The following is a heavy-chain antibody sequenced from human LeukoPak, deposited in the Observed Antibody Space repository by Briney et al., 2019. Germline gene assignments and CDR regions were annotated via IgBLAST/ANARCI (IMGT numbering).Heavy chain of an antibody. V-gene: IGHV3-7*03. J-gene: IGHJ4*02. Sequence: PGGSLRLSCVVSGFTLSSRWMMWVRQAPGKGLEWVANIKLDGSEKNYVDSVKGRFTISRDNTKNSLYLQMNSLRAEDTAVFYCARDQYDTWSRRGNFDSWGQGTLVIVSS. CDR3: ARDQYDTWSRRGNFDS. D-gene: IGHD3-3*01. CDR1: GFTLSSRW. CDR2: IKLDGSEK.